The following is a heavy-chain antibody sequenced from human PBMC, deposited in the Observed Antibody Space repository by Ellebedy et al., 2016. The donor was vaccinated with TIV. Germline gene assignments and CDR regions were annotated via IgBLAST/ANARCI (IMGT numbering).Heavy chain of an antibody. V-gene: IGHV3-30-3*01. CDR3: ARMAYGSGMGGGSLDY. D-gene: IGHD3-10*01. CDR1: GFTFRSYA. J-gene: IGHJ4*02. Sequence: GGSLRLXCAGSGFTFRSYAMHWVRQAPGKGLEWVATVSFDGTKTHYADSVKGRFTISRDNSKHTLFLQMNSLRAEDTAVYFCARMAYGSGMGGGSLDYWGQGTLVTVSS. CDR2: VSFDGTKT.